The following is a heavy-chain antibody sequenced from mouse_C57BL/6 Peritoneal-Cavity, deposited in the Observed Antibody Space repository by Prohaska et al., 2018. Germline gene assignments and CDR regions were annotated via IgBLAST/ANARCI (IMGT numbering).Heavy chain of an antibody. V-gene: IGHV5-17*01. CDR2: ISSGSSTI. CDR1: GFTFSDYG. Sequence: EVQLVESGGGLVKPGGSLKLSCAASGFTFSDYGMHWVRQAPEKGLEWVAYISSGSSTIYYADTVKGRFTISRDNAKTTLFLQMTSLRSEDTAMYYCATPYYGSSSYWYFDVWGTGTTVTVSS. J-gene: IGHJ1*03. CDR3: ATPYYGSSSYWYFDV. D-gene: IGHD1-1*01.